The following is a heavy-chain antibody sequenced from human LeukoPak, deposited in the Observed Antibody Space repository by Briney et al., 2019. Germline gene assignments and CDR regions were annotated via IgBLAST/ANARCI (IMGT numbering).Heavy chain of an antibody. CDR2: ISTYNGHT. CDR3: ARGSIVGATFDYFDY. Sequence: ASVKVSCKVSGSTFTNHGISWVREAPGQGLEWMGWISTYNGHTNYAQKFQGRVTMTTDTSTSTVYMEVRSLRSDDTAVYYCARGSIVGATFDYFDYWGQGTLVTVSS. J-gene: IGHJ4*02. CDR1: GSTFTNHG. V-gene: IGHV1-18*01. D-gene: IGHD1-26*01.